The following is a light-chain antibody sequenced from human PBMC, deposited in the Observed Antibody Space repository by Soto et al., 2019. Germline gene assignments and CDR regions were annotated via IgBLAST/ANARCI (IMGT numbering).Light chain of an antibody. Sequence: EIVLTQSPGTLSLSPGERATLSCRASQSVSSSYLAWYQQKPGQAPRLLIYGASSRAIGIPDRFSGSGSGTDFTLTISRLEPEDFAVYYCQQYGRSPFTFGPGTKVDIK. V-gene: IGKV3-20*01. CDR1: QSVSSSY. J-gene: IGKJ3*01. CDR3: QQYGRSPFT. CDR2: GAS.